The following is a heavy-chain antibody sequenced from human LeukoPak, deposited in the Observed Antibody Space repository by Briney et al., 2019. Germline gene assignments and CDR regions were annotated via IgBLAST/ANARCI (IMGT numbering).Heavy chain of an antibody. Sequence: PGGSLRLSCAASGFTFSSYAMSWVRQAPGKGLEWVSAISGSGGSTYYADSVKGRFTISRDNSKNTLYLQMNSLRAEDTAVYYCAKDLGSSGWPYCYYGMDVWGQGTTVTVSS. CDR2: ISGSGGST. CDR3: AKDLGSSGWPYCYYGMDV. D-gene: IGHD6-19*01. J-gene: IGHJ6*02. CDR1: GFTFSSYA. V-gene: IGHV3-23*01.